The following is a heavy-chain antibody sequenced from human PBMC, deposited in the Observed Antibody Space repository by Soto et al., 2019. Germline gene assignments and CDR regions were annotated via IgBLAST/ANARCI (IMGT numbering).Heavy chain of an antibody. CDR3: ASGGSWPRAFDI. D-gene: IGHD2-15*01. Sequence: PSQTLSLTCAISGDSVSRKSAAWSWIRQSPSRGLEWLGRTYFRSKWYNDYAVSVKSRITINPDTSKNQFSLQLNSVTPEDTAVYYCASGGSWPRAFDIWGQGTMVTVSS. V-gene: IGHV6-1*01. J-gene: IGHJ3*02. CDR2: TYFRSKWYN. CDR1: GDSVSRKSAA.